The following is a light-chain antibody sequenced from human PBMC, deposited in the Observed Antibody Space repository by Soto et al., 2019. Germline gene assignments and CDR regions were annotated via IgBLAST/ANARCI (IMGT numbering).Light chain of an antibody. CDR2: KAS. CDR3: QHYNSYSEA. J-gene: IGKJ1*01. V-gene: IGKV1-5*03. CDR1: QNIRNW. Sequence: IPLTQSPSTLSSSVGDSLTITCLASQNIRNWLAWYQQKPGKAPKLLIYKASTLKSGVPSRFSGSGSGTEFTLTISSLQPDDFATYYCQHYNSYSEAFGQGTKVDIK.